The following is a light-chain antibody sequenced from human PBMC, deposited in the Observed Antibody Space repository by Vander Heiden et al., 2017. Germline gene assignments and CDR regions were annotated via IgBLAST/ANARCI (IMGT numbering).Light chain of an antibody. V-gene: IGKV3-11*01. J-gene: IGKJ4*01. CDR2: DAS. Sequence: ELVLTQSPATLSSSPGGRATLSCKASQSVSSYLAWYQQKPGQAPRLLIYDASNRATGIPARFSGSGSGTDFTLTISSLEPEDFAVYYCQQRSNWPLTFGGGTKVEIK. CDR1: QSVSSY. CDR3: QQRSNWPLT.